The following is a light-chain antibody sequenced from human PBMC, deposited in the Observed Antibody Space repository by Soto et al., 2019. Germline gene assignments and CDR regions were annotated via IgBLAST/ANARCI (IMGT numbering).Light chain of an antibody. CDR3: QQFSSYPLT. CDR2: DAS. J-gene: IGKJ4*01. Sequence: EIVLTQSPGTLSLSPGERATLSCRASQSVSSSYLAWYQQKPGRAPRLLIYDASSRATGIPDRFSGGGSGTDFTLTISRLEPEDFAVYYCQQFSSYPLTFGGGTKVDI. V-gene: IGKV3-20*01. CDR1: QSVSSSY.